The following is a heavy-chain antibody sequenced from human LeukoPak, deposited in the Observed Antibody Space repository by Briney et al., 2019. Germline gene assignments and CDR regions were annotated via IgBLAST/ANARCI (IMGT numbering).Heavy chain of an antibody. CDR2: IGSSGGST. CDR3: AKVVRKTGTDS. D-gene: IGHD1/OR15-1a*01. V-gene: IGHV3-23*01. CDR1: GFSFGTYG. J-gene: IGHJ4*02. Sequence: GGSLRLSCAASGFSFGTYGMSWVRQAPGKGLEWVSAIGSSGGSTYYSDSAKGRFTISRDNSKNTLYLQMSSPRAEDSAVYYCAKVVRKTGTDSWGQGTLVTVSS.